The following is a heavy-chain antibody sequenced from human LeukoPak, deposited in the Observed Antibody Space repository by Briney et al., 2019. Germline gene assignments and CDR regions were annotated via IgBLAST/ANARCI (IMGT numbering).Heavy chain of an antibody. Sequence: GGSLRLSCAASGFTFSSYAMSWARQAPGKGLEWVSAISGSGGSTYYADSVKGRFTISRDNSKNTLYLQMNSLRAEDTAVYYCAKDLSRHTAAGSPFDYWGQGTLVTVSS. D-gene: IGHD6-13*01. V-gene: IGHV3-23*01. CDR3: AKDLSRHTAAGSPFDY. J-gene: IGHJ4*02. CDR1: GFTFSSYA. CDR2: ISGSGGST.